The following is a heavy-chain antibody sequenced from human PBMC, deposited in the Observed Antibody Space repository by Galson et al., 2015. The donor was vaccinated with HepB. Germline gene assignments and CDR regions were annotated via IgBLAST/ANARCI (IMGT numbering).Heavy chain of an antibody. CDR2: IIPISRSA. V-gene: IGHV1-69*13. CDR1: GGTFNIYA. Sequence: SVKVSCKASGGTFNIYAVSWVRQAPGQGLEWMGGIIPISRSAHYAQKFQGRVTINAEEFTSTAYMELSSLSSEDTAVYYCARDPKNITYYCDSSDYHSPFYYYAIDVWGQGATVTVSS. CDR3: ARDPKNITYYCDSSDYHSPFYYYAIDV. J-gene: IGHJ6*02. D-gene: IGHD3-22*01.